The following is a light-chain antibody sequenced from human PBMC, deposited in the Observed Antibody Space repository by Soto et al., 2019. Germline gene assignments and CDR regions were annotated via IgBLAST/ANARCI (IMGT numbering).Light chain of an antibody. CDR1: RSDVGGYNY. CDR2: EVS. CDR3: SSYTSSNNRHYV. V-gene: IGLV2-14*01. J-gene: IGLJ1*01. Sequence: QSVLTQPASVSGSPGQSITVSCTGTRSDVGGYNYVSWYQQHPGKAPKLIIYEVSNRPSGVSYRFSGSKSGNTASLTISGLQAEDEADYYCSSYTSSNNRHYVFGSGTKLTVL.